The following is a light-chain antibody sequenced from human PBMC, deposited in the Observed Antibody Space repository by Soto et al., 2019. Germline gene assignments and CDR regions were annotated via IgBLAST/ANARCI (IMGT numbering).Light chain of an antibody. CDR3: QQRSNWPPIT. J-gene: IGKJ3*01. CDR1: QSVYWY. V-gene: IGKV3-11*01. CDR2: DAS. Sequence: EIVLTQSPATLSLSPGDRATVSCRASQSVYWYVAWYQHKPGKAPRLLIYDASTRATGIPDRFSGSGSGTNFTRTISSLEPEDSAVYYCQQRSNWPPITFGPGTKVDMK.